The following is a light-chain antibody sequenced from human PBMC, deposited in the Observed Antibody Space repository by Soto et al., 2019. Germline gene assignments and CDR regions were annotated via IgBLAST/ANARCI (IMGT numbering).Light chain of an antibody. CDR1: QSVRTK. V-gene: IGKV3-15*01. CDR3: QQYKSWPPIT. J-gene: IGKJ5*01. Sequence: EIRLTQFPDTMSAPPGEGATLSCRSSQSVRTKLAWYQQQAGQAPRLLIYGASTRATGIPDRFSGSGSGTEFTPTISSLQSQDFAVYYCQQYKSWPPITFGQGTRLEIK. CDR2: GAS.